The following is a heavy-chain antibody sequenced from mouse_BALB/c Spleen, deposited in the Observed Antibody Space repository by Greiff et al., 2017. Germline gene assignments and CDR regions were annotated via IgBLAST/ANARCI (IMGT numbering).Heavy chain of an antibody. Sequence: VQLQQSGAELVTPGASVKLSCTASGFNINDTYMHWVKQRPEQGLEWIGRIDPANGNTKYDPKFQGQATITADTTSNTSYLQLSSLTSEDTAVYDCARLGSSYSFDYWGQGTTLTVSS. V-gene: IGHV14-3*02. CDR1: GFNINDTY. CDR2: IDPANGNT. D-gene: IGHD1-1*01. CDR3: ARLGSSYSFDY. J-gene: IGHJ2*01.